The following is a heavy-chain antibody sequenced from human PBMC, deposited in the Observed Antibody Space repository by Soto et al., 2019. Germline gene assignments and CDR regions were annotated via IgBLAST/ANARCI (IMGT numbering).Heavy chain of an antibody. Sequence: GEYLKISCKASGYIFIDYWIGWVRQMPGKGLEWMGIVYPRDSDTRYSPSFQGQVTISADRSTGAAFLQCRSLKASDTALYYCARHPLPGYSIHFNSWGQGTLFTVSS. J-gene: IGHJ4*02. V-gene: IGHV5-51*01. D-gene: IGHD2-15*01. CDR2: VYPRDSDT. CDR1: GYIFIDYW. CDR3: ARHPLPGYSIHFNS.